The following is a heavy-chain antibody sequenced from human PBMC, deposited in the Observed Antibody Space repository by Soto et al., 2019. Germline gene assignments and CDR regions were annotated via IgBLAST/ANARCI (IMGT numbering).Heavy chain of an antibody. CDR2: IKQDGSEK. D-gene: IGHD2-21*02. CDR1: GFTFSSYW. CDR3: ARELVVTAIPGYDALDI. V-gene: IGHV3-7*05. Sequence: EVQLVESGGGLVQPGGSLRLSCAASGFTFSSYWMSWVRQAPGKGLEWVANIKQDGSEKYYVDSVKGRFTISRDNAKNSLYLQMNSLRAEDAAVYYCARELVVTAIPGYDALDIWGQGTMVTVSS. J-gene: IGHJ3*02.